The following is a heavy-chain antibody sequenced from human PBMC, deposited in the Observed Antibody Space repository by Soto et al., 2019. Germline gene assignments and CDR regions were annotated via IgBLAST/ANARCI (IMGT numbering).Heavy chain of an antibody. D-gene: IGHD4-17*01. J-gene: IGHJ5*02. Sequence: QVQLVQSGAEVKKPGSSVKVSCKASGGTFSSYAISWVRQAPGQGLEWMGGIIPIFGTANYAQTFQARVTITADESTSTAYLELSSLRSEATSVYYSARALATVVTGWFDPWGQGTLVTVSS. V-gene: IGHV1-69*12. CDR1: GGTFSSYA. CDR3: ARALATVVTGWFDP. CDR2: IIPIFGTA.